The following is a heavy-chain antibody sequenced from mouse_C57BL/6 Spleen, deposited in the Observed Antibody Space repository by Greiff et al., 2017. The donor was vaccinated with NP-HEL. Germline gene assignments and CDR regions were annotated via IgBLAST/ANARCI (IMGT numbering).Heavy chain of an antibody. V-gene: IGHV1-15*01. D-gene: IGHD2-2*01. CDR3: TRVTTVYWYFDV. Sequence: VQLQQSGAELVRPGASVTLSCKASGYTFTDYEMHWVKQTPVHGLEWIGAIDPETGGTAYNQKFKGKAILTADKSSSTAYMELRSLTSEDSAVYYCTRVTTVYWYFDVWGTGTTVTVSS. CDR2: IDPETGGT. J-gene: IGHJ1*03. CDR1: GYTFTDYE.